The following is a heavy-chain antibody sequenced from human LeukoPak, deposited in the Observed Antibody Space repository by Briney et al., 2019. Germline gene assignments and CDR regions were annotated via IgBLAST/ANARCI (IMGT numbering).Heavy chain of an antibody. CDR3: ARVSRSGYYGEY. D-gene: IGHD3-3*01. CDR2: IKQDGSEQ. V-gene: IGHV3-7*01. CDR1: GFTFTRYW. J-gene: IGHJ4*02. Sequence: GGSLRLSCAASGFTFTRYWMAWVRQAPGKGLEWVANIKQDGSEQYHVDSVRGRFTMSRDNARSSLSLQMDSLRAEDTAVYHCARVSRSGYYGEYWGQGTPVTVSS.